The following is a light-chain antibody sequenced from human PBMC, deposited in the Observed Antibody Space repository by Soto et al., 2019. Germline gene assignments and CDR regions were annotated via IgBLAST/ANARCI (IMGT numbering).Light chain of an antibody. CDR1: QSISTW. CDR3: LQHNSYPLT. CDR2: AAS. V-gene: IGKV1-5*01. J-gene: IGKJ1*01. Sequence: DLQMTQSPSTLSASVGDTVTITFLASQSISTWLASYQQIPGKAPKLLIYAASSLQSGVPSRFSGSGSGTEFTLTISSLQPEDFATYYCLQHNSYPLTFGQGTKVDIK.